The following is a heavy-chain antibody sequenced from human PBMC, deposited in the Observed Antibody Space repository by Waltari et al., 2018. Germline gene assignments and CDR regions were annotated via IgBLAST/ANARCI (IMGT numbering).Heavy chain of an antibody. CDR2: IYYSGST. V-gene: IGHV4-31*03. CDR3: AREGIFGLTALDY. D-gene: IGHD3-3*01. J-gene: IGHJ4*02. Sequence: QVQLQESGPGLVKPSQTLSLTCTVSGGSISSGGYYWSCLRQHPGKGLEWIGYIYYSGSTYYNPSLKSRVTISVDTSKNQFSLKLSSVTAADTAVYYCAREGIFGLTALDYWGQGTLVTVSS. CDR1: GGSISSGGYY.